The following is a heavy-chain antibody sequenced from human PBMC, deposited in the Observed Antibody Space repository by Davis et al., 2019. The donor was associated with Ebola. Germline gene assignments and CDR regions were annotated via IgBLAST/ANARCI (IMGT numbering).Heavy chain of an antibody. D-gene: IGHD2-21*01. J-gene: IGHJ4*02. CDR1: GYTFTSYY. CDR3: AREGAVVVIASLDY. Sequence: ASVKVSCKASGYTFTSYYMHWVRQAPGQRLEWMGWINAGNGNTKYSQKFQGRVTITRDTSASTAYMELSSLRSEDTAVYYCAREGAVVVIASLDYWGQGTLVTVSS. CDR2: INAGNGNT. V-gene: IGHV1-3*01.